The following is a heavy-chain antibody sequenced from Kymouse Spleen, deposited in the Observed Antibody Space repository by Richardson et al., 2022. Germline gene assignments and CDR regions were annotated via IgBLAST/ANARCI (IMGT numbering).Heavy chain of an antibody. CDR1: GFTFSSYG. D-gene: IGHD1-1*01,IGHD1-20*01,IGHD1-7*01. CDR3: AKGLDPRGY. CDR2: ISYDGSNK. J-gene: IGHJ4*02. Sequence: QVQLVESGGGVVQPGRSLRLSCAASGFTFSSYGMHWVRQAPGKGLEWVAVISYDGSNKYYADSVKGRFTISRDNSKNTLYLQMNSLRAEDTAVYYCAKGLDPRGYWGQGTLVTVSS. V-gene: IGHV3-30*18.